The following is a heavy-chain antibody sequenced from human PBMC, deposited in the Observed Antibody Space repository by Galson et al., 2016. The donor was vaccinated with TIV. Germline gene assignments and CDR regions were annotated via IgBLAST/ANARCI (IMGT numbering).Heavy chain of an antibody. J-gene: IGHJ4*02. CDR1: GDSLTELV. Sequence: SVKVSCKVSGDSLTELVMHWVRQAPGKGLEWMGGFDPEVGKTIYAQKLQGRVTMTADTSTDTAYMELGSLRIEDTAVYYCATVAWFPGLSLDNRGQGTLVTVSS. CDR2: FDPEVGKT. V-gene: IGHV1-24*01. CDR3: ATVAWFPGLSLDN. D-gene: IGHD1-14*01.